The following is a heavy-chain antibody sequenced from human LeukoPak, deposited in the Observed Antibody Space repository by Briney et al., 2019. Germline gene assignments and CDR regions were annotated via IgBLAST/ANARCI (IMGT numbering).Heavy chain of an antibody. V-gene: IGHV1-8*01. CDR1: GYTFTSYD. CDR2: MSPNSANT. CDR3: AKSQSRARGLDAFDI. Sequence: ASVKVSCKASGYTFTSYDINWVRQATGQGLEWMGWMSPNSANTGYAQNFQGRVTMTRDTSIRTAYMELSSLRSDDTAVYYCAKSQSRARGLDAFDIWGQGTMVTVSS. J-gene: IGHJ3*02.